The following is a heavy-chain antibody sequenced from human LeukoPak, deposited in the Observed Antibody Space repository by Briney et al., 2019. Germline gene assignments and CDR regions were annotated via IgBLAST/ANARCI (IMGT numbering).Heavy chain of an antibody. CDR2: INPNSGGT. D-gene: IGHD1-1*01. CDR3: ARGAPTGRPYYMDV. CDR1: GYTFTSYG. Sequence: ASVKVSCKASGYTFTSYGISWVRQAPGQGLEWIGWINPNSGGTNYAQKFQGRVTMTRDTSISTAYMELSRLRSDDTAVYYCARGAPTGRPYYMDVWGKGTTVTISS. J-gene: IGHJ6*03. V-gene: IGHV1-2*02.